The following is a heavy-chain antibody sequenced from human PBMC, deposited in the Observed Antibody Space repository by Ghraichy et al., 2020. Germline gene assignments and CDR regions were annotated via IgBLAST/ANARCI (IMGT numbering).Heavy chain of an antibody. D-gene: IGHD2-15*01. J-gene: IGHJ5*02. CDR3: ARAARYCSGGSCYSSWFDP. Sequence: SQTLSLTCAVYGGSFSGYYWSWIRQPPGKGLEWIGEINHSGSTNYNPSLKSRVTISVDTSKNQFSLKLSSVTAADTAVYYCARAARYCSGGSCYSSWFDPWGQGTLVTVSS. V-gene: IGHV4-34*01. CDR1: GGSFSGYY. CDR2: INHSGST.